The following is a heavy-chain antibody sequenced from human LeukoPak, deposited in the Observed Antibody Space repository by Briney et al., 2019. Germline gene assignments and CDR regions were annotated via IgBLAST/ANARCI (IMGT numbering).Heavy chain of an antibody. CDR3: ASWFWSGYNWSAP. V-gene: IGHV1-69*13. CDR1: GGTFSSYA. Sequence: ASVKVSCKASGGTFSSYAISWVRQAPGQGLEWMGGIILIFGTANYAQKFQGRVTITADESTSTAYMELSSLRSEATAVYYCASWFWSGYNWSAPGAQGTRVTVSS. CDR2: IILIFGTA. J-gene: IGHJ5*02. D-gene: IGHD3-3*01.